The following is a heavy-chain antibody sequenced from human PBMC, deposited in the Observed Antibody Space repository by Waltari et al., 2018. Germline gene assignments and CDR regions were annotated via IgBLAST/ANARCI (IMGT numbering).Heavy chain of an antibody. D-gene: IGHD5-12*01. Sequence: QVQLVESGGGVVQPGRSLRLSCAASGFTFSSYAMHWVRQAPGKGLEWVAVISYDGSNKYYADSVKGRVTISRDNSKNTLYLQMNSLRAEDTAVYYCARDPEFDSGDDSVRILKDYWGQGTLVTVSS. J-gene: IGHJ4*02. CDR2: ISYDGSNK. V-gene: IGHV3-30-3*01. CDR1: GFTFSSYA. CDR3: ARDPEFDSGDDSVRILKDY.